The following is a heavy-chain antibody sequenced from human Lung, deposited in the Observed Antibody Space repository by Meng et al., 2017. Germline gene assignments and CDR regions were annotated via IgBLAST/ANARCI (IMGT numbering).Heavy chain of an antibody. CDR2: INHSGST. J-gene: IGHJ4*02. V-gene: IGHV4-34*01. D-gene: IGHD4-11*01. CDR3: ARGPTTMAHDFDY. CDR1: GGSFSDYY. Sequence: QLQQWGAGLLNPSDTLSLTCVVSGGSFSDYYWSWIRQPPGKGLEWIGEINHSGSTNYNPSLESRATISVDTSQNNLSLKLSSVTAADSAVYYCARGPTTMAHDFDYWGQGTLVTVSS.